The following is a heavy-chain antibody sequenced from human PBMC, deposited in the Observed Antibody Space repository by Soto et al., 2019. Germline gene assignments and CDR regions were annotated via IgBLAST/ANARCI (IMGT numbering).Heavy chain of an antibody. D-gene: IGHD6-19*01. CDR2: INPSGGST. V-gene: IGHV1-46*01. Sequence: QVQLAQSGAEVKKPGASVKVSCKASGYTFTSYYMHWVRQAPGQGLEWMGIINPSGGSTRYAQKFQGRFTLTRDTSTSTVYMELSSRRSEETAGYYCAREDNISGWYSYYDYYYRMDVWGQGTTVTVSS. J-gene: IGHJ6*02. CDR1: GYTFTSYY. CDR3: AREDNISGWYSYYDYYYRMDV.